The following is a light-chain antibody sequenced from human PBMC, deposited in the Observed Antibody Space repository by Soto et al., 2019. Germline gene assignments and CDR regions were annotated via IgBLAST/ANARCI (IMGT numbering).Light chain of an antibody. V-gene: IGLV1-40*01. CDR1: SSNIGAGYN. J-gene: IGLJ2*01. CDR2: ANS. CDR3: QSYDSSLSEGV. Sequence: QSALTQPPSVSRAPGQRVTISCTGSSSNIGAGYNVHWYQQLPGTAPKLLIYANSNRPSGVPDRLSGSKSGTSASLAITGLQAEDEADYYCQSYDSSLSEGVFGGGTKLTVL.